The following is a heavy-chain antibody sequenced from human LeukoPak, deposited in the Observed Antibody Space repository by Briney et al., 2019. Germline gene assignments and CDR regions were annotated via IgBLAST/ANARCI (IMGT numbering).Heavy chain of an antibody. CDR2: IYYSGST. CDR3: ARRRFYYDSSGYYTSPLDY. CDR1: GGSISSYY. J-gene: IGHJ4*02. Sequence: PSETLSLTCTVSGGSISSYYWSWIRQPPGKGLEWIGYIYYSGSTNYNPSLKSRVTISVDTSKNQFSLKLSSVTAADTAVYYCARRRFYYDSSGYYTSPLDYWGQGTLVTVSS. D-gene: IGHD3-22*01. V-gene: IGHV4-59*08.